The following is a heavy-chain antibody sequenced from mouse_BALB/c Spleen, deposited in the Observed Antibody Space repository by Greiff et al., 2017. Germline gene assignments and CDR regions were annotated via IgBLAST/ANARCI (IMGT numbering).Heavy chain of an antibody. CDR2: INPSNGRT. D-gene: IGHD2-14*01. CDR3: ARKVRRDYYAMDY. V-gene: IGHV1S81*02. CDR1: GYTFTSYW. J-gene: IGHJ4*01. Sequence: VQLQQPGAELVKPGASVKLSCKASGYTFTSYWMHWVKQRPGQGLEWIGEINPSNGRTNYNEKFKSKATLTVDKSSSTAYMQLSSLTSEDSAVYYCARKVRRDYYAMDYWGQGTSVTVSS.